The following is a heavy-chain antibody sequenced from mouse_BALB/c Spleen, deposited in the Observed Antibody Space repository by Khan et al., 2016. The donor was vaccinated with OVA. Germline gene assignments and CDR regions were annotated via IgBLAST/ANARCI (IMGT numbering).Heavy chain of an antibody. D-gene: IGHD2-3*01. CDR1: GYSITSDYA. Sequence: EVQLQESGPGLVKPSQSLSLTCTVTGYSITSDYAWNWIRQFPGNQLEWMGYISYSGSTNYSPSLKSRISITRDTSKNQFFLQLNSVTTEDTATYYCARDGSRYNYAMDYWGQGTAVTVSS. J-gene: IGHJ4*01. CDR2: ISYSGST. CDR3: ARDGSRYNYAMDY. V-gene: IGHV3-2*02.